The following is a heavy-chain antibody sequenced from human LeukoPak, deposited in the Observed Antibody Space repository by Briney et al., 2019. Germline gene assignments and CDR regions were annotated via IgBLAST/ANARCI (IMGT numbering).Heavy chain of an antibody. CDR1: GGSFSGYY. Sequence: SETLSLTCAVYGGSFSGYYWSWIRQPPGKGLEWIGEINHSGSTNYNPSLKSRVTISVDMSKNQFSLKLSSVTAADTAVYYCARNGFYCSGGSCYSQTPGFDYWGQGTLVTVSS. D-gene: IGHD2-15*01. J-gene: IGHJ4*02. V-gene: IGHV4-34*01. CDR2: INHSGST. CDR3: ARNGFYCSGGSCYSQTPGFDY.